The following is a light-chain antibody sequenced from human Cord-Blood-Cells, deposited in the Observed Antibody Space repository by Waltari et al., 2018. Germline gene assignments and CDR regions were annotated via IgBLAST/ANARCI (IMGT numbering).Light chain of an antibody. CDR2: SNN. CDR1: SSNIGSNT. Sequence: QSVLTQPPSASGTPGQRVTISCSGISSNIGSNTVNWYQQLPGTAPKLLIYSNNQRPSGVPDRYAGSKTGAAAALAIRGLQSEDEADYYCAAWEDSLNGWVFGGGTKLTVL. V-gene: IGLV1-44*01. CDR3: AAWEDSLNGWV. J-gene: IGLJ3*02.